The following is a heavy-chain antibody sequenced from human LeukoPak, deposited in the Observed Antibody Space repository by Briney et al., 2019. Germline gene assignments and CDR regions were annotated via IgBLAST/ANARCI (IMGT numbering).Heavy chain of an antibody. CDR1: GYSISSGYYW. Sequence: TLSLTCSVSGYSISSGYYWGWIRQPPGKALEWLALIYWDDDKRYSPSLKSRLTITKDTSKNQVVLTMTNMDPVDTAAYYCAHRAAAGPFDYWGQGTLVTVSS. J-gene: IGHJ4*02. CDR2: IYWDDDK. CDR3: AHRAAAGPFDY. D-gene: IGHD6-13*01. V-gene: IGHV2-5*02.